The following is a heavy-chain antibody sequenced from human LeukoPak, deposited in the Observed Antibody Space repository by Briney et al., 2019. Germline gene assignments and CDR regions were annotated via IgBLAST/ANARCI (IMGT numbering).Heavy chain of an antibody. CDR3: ASGTTGTTGFNY. J-gene: IGHJ4*02. D-gene: IGHD1-7*01. Sequence: VGSLRLSCTASGFSFSDYTMNWVRQAPGKGLEWLSSISSGSAYINYADSVKGRFTISRDNAKNSLNLQMSSLRAEDTAVYYCASGTTGTTGFNYWGQGTLVTVSS. V-gene: IGHV3-21*01. CDR1: GFSFSDYT. CDR2: ISSGSAYI.